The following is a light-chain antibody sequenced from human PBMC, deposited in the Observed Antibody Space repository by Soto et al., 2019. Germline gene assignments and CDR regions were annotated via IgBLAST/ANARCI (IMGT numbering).Light chain of an antibody. CDR2: STN. J-gene: IGLJ3*02. Sequence: QAVVTQEPSFSVSPGRTVTLTCGLSSGSVSTSYYPSWYQQTPGQAPRTLIYSTNTRSSGVPDRFSGSILVNKAALTITGAQADDEADYYCALYMGSGIWVFGGGTKLTVL. V-gene: IGLV8-61*01. CDR1: SGSVSTSYY. CDR3: ALYMGSGIWV.